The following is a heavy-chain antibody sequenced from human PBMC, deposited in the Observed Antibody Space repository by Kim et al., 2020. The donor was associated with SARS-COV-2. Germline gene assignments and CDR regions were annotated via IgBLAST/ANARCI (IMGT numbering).Heavy chain of an antibody. J-gene: IGHJ5*02. D-gene: IGHD3-22*01. V-gene: IGHV3-48*02. CDR3: AGDATMNPLSWFDP. Sequence: VKGRFTVTTDNSKNSLYLQLNSLRDEDTAVYYCAGDATMNPLSWFDPWGQGTLVTVSS.